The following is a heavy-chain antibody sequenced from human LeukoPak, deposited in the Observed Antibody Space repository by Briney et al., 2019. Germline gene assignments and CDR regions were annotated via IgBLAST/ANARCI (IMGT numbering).Heavy chain of an antibody. V-gene: IGHV1-69*10. Sequence: ASVKVSCKGSGYTFTSYGISWVRQAPGQGLEWVGGIITSLGTTHYAQNFKGRVTITPDTSTATAYIELSRLRSEDTAVCFCARAGGSVSDFQFYYYMDVWGKGNTVTVSS. CDR1: GYTFTSYG. CDR3: ARAGGSVSDFQFYYYMDV. D-gene: IGHD3-10*01. CDR2: IITSLGTT. J-gene: IGHJ6*03.